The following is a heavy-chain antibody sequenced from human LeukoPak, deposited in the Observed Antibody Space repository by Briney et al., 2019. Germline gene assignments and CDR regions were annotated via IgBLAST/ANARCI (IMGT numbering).Heavy chain of an antibody. CDR2: IYYTGST. J-gene: IGHJ5*02. D-gene: IGHD4-17*01. Sequence: TLSLTCTVSGGSIXXGSYYWGWIRQPPGKGLEWVGIIYYTGSTYYNPSLKSRVTISVDTSKNQFSLKLRSVTAADTAVYYCATTVTLYNWFDPWGQGTLVTVSS. CDR3: ATTVTLYNWFDP. CDR1: GGSIXXGSYY. V-gene: IGHV4-39*01.